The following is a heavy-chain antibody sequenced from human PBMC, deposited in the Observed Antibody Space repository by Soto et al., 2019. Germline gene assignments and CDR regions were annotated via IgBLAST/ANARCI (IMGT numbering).Heavy chain of an antibody. J-gene: IGHJ4*02. CDR2: IKQDGSAK. Sequence: EVQLVESGGGLVQPGGSLRLSCAGSGFTFSNYWMNWVRQTPGKGLEWVANIKQDGSAKNYVESVKGRFTISRDNDKNLVYLQTNSLRAEDTAVYYCAGGTGWVHDYWGQGTLVTVSS. V-gene: IGHV3-7*04. CDR1: GFTFSNYW. CDR3: AGGTGWVHDY. D-gene: IGHD1-1*01.